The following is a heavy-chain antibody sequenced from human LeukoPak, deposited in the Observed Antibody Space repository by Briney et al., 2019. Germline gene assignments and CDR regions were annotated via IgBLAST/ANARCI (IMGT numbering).Heavy chain of an antibody. CDR2: INRDGSEK. D-gene: IGHD5-18*01. Sequence: PGGCPCLSCAASGFTFSNYWMNWARQAPGTGKERVANINRDGSEKSYGGSAIAVLTISRDNAKNSLYLQMNSLRAEDTAIYYCARDLDTRNTYEFGYWGQGTMVTVSS. CDR1: GFTFSNYW. CDR3: ARDLDTRNTYEFGY. V-gene: IGHV3-7*04. J-gene: IGHJ4*03.